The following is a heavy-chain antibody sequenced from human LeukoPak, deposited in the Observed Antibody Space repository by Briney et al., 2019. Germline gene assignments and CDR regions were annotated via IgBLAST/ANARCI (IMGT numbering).Heavy chain of an antibody. CDR1: GDSVSSNSAA. CDR3: AREVGATGRYYYYYYMDV. Sequence: SQTLSLTCAISGDSVSSNSAAWNWIRQSPSRGLEWLGRTYYRSEWYNDYAVSVKSRITINPDASKNQFSLQLNSVTPEDTAVYYCAREVGATGRYYYYYYMDVWGKGTTVTVSS. D-gene: IGHD1-26*01. CDR2: TYYRSEWYN. V-gene: IGHV6-1*01. J-gene: IGHJ6*03.